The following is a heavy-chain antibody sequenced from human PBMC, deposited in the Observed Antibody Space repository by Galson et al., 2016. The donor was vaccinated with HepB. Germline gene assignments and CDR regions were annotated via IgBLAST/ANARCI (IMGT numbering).Heavy chain of an antibody. Sequence: TLSLTCTVSSGSISSAENYWSWIRQPPGKGLEWIGNIYYSGSTDDNPSLRSRVSISLDTSKNQFSLKLRSVTAADTAIYYCARLSGYLLIPPRIYFDTWGQGTLVTVSS. J-gene: IGHJ4*02. CDR1: SGSISSAENY. CDR2: IYYSGST. D-gene: IGHD2-8*01. V-gene: IGHV4-30-4*01. CDR3: ARLSGYLLIPPRIYFDT.